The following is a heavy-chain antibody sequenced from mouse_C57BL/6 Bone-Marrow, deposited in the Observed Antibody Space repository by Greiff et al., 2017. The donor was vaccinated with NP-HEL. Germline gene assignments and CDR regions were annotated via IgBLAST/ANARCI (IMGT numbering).Heavy chain of an antibody. J-gene: IGHJ3*01. CDR3: ARDGGLRPWFAY. CDR1: GFTFSSYA. V-gene: IGHV5-4*01. Sequence: EVQVVESGGGLVKPGGSLKLSCAASGFTFSSYAMSWVRQTPEKRLEWVATISDGGSYTYYPDNVKGRFTISRDNAKNNLYLQMSHLKSEDTAMYYCARDGGLRPWFAYWGQGTLVTVSA. D-gene: IGHD2-4*01. CDR2: ISDGGSYT.